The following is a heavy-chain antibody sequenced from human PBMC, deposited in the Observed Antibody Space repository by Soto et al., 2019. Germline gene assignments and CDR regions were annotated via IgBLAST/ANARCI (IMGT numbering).Heavy chain of an antibody. CDR1: GFTLSGSD. CDR2: IRTKSNNFAT. J-gene: IGHJ6*02. CDR3: SRHQEGRSMVFYGMDV. D-gene: IGHD3-10*01. V-gene: IGHV3-73*01. Sequence: GGSLRLSCAASGFTLSGSDIHWVRQASGKGLEWVGRIRTKSNNFATSYAESVRGRFTISRDDSDNTASLQMSSLKTEDTAIYYCSRHQEGRSMVFYGMDVGGQGTTVTVSS.